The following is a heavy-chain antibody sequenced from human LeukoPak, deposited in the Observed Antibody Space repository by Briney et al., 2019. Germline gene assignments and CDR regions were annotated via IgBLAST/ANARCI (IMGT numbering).Heavy chain of an antibody. D-gene: IGHD5-18*01. Sequence: PGGSLRLSCAASGFTFSSYAMSWVRQAPGKGLEWVSAISGSGGSTYYADSVKGRFTISRDNSKNTLYLLMNSLRAEDTAVYYCAKDTVGYSYGYGDYWGQGTLVTVSS. CDR3: AKDTVGYSYGYGDY. CDR2: ISGSGGST. CDR1: GFTFSSYA. V-gene: IGHV3-23*01. J-gene: IGHJ4*02.